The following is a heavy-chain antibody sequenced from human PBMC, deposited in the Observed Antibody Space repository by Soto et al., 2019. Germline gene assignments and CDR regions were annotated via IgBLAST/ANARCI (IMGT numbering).Heavy chain of an antibody. V-gene: IGHV4-34*01. CDR2: INHSGST. J-gene: IGHJ4*02. Sequence: SETLSLTCAVYGGSLSGYYWSWIRQPPGKGLEWIGEINHSGSTNYNPSLKSRVTISVDTSKNQFSLKLSSVTAADTAVYYCASLNDYGDYYFDYWGQGTLVTVSS. CDR3: ASLNDYGDYYFDY. D-gene: IGHD4-17*01. CDR1: GGSLSGYY.